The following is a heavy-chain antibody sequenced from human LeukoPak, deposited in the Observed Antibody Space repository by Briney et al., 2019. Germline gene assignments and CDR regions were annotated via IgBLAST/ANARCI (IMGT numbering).Heavy chain of an antibody. D-gene: IGHD5-18*01. J-gene: IGHJ4*02. CDR2: IIPIFGTA. Sequence: GASVKVSCKASGGTFSSYAISWVRQAPGQGLEWMGGIIPIFGTANYAQKFQGRVTITADESTSTAYMELSSLRSEDTAVYYCARAGTADVDTAMVYFDYWGQGTQVTVSS. V-gene: IGHV1-69*13. CDR3: ARAGTADVDTAMVYFDY. CDR1: GGTFSSYA.